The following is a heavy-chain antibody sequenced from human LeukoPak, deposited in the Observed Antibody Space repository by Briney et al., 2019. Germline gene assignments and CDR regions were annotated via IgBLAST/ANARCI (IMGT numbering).Heavy chain of an antibody. D-gene: IGHD1-26*01. J-gene: IGHJ4*02. CDR3: ARGIWGELLYFDY. CDR1: GFTFSSYA. V-gene: IGHV3-21*01. CDR2: ISSSSSYI. Sequence: GGSLRLSCAASGFTFSSYAMSWVRQAPGKGLEWVSSISSSSSYIYYADSVKGRFTISRDNAKNSLYLQMNSLRAEDTAVYYCARGIWGELLYFDYWGQGTLVTVSS.